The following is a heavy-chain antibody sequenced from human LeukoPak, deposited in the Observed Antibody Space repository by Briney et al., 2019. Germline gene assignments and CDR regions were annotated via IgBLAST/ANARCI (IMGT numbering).Heavy chain of an antibody. D-gene: IGHD7-27*01. CDR1: GGTFSSYA. CDR2: IIPIFGTA. V-gene: IGHV1-69*13. J-gene: IGHJ6*02. CDR3: ARGSTGVYYYYAMDV. Sequence: GASVKVSCKASGGTFSSYAINWVRQAPGQGLEWMGGIIPIFGTANYAQMFQGRVTITADESTSTAYMELSSLRSEDTAVYYCARGSTGVYYYYAMDVWGQGTTVTVSS.